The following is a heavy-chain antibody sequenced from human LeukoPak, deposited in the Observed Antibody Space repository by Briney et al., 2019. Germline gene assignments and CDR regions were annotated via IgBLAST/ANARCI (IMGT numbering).Heavy chain of an antibody. CDR3: ARDLSLHGDSTVGGDAFDI. CDR2: IRSSSSYT. CDR1: GFTFSDYY. V-gene: IGHV3-11*06. D-gene: IGHD4-17*01. J-gene: IGHJ3*02. Sequence: GGSLRLSCAASGFTFSDYYMSWIRQAPGKGLEWVSHIRSSSSYTKYADSVKGRFSISRDNAKNSLYLQMNSLRAEDTAVYYCARDLSLHGDSTVGGDAFDIWGQGTMVTVSS.